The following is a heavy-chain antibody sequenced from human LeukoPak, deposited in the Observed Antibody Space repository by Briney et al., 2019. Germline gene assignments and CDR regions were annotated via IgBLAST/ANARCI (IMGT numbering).Heavy chain of an antibody. D-gene: IGHD3-10*01. CDR2: INPNSGGT. J-gene: IGHJ4*02. CDR1: GYTFTGYY. CDR3: ARDLRPARSTYYYGSGTLGY. Sequence: GASVKVSCKASGYTFTGYYMHWVRQAPGQGLEWMGWINPNSGGTNYAQKFQGRVTMTRDTSISTAYMELSRLRSDDTAVYYCARDLRPARSTYYYGSGTLGYWGQGTLVTVSS. V-gene: IGHV1-2*02.